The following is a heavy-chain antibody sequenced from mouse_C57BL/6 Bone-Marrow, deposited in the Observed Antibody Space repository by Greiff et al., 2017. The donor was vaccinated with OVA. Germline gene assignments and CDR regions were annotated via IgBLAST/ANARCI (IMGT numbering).Heavy chain of an antibody. CDR2: INYDGSST. J-gene: IGHJ1*03. CDR3: ARDPPPYYGSSYWYFDV. D-gene: IGHD1-1*01. CDR1: GFTFSDYY. V-gene: IGHV5-16*01. Sequence: EVQLVESEGGLVQPGSSMKLSCTASGFTFSDYYMAWVRQVPEKGLEWVANINYDGSSTYYLDSLKSRFIISRDNAKNILYLQMSSLKSEDTATYYCARDPPPYYGSSYWYFDVWGTGTTVTVSS.